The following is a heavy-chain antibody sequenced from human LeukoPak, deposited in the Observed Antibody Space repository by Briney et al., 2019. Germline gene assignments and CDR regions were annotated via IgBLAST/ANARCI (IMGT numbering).Heavy chain of an antibody. Sequence: GGSLRLSCAASGFTFSSYSMNWVRQAPGKGLEWVSSISSSSSYIYYADSVKGRFTISRDNAKNSLYLQMNSLRAEDTAVYYCARVWQQLPAPVWYFDLWGRGTLVTVSS. V-gene: IGHV3-21*04. CDR2: ISSSSSYI. CDR3: ARVWQQLPAPVWYFDL. J-gene: IGHJ2*01. CDR1: GFTFSSYS. D-gene: IGHD6-13*01.